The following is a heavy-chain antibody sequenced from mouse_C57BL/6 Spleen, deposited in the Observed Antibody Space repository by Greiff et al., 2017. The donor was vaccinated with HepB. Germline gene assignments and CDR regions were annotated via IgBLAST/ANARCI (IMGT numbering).Heavy chain of an antibody. D-gene: IGHD1-1*01. V-gene: IGHV2-3*01. Sequence: QVQLQESGPGLVAPSPSLSIPCTVSGFSLTSYGVSWVRQPPGKGLEWLGVIWGDGSTNYHSALISRLSISTENSKSQVFLKLNRIQTADTATYYCAKVPPTTVVADWYFDVWGTGTTVTVSS. CDR1: GFSLTSYG. CDR3: AKVPPTTVVADWYFDV. CDR2: IWGDGST. J-gene: IGHJ1*03.